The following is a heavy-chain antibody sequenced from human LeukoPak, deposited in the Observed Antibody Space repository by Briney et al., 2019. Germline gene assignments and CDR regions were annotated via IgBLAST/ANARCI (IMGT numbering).Heavy chain of an antibody. Sequence: PGGSLRLSCAASGFTFSGYGMHWVRQAPGKGLEWVAIISYDAINKYYADSVKGRFTISRDNSKNTVYLQMNSLRAEDTAVYYYARVRWQQLVSGFDYWGQGTLVTVSS. J-gene: IGHJ4*02. V-gene: IGHV3-30*03. CDR1: GFTFSGYG. CDR2: ISYDAINK. D-gene: IGHD6-13*01. CDR3: ARVRWQQLVSGFDY.